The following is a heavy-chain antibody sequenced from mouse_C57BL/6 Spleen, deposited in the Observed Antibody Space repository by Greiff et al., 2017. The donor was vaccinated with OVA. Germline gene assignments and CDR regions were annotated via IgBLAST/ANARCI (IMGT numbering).Heavy chain of an antibody. V-gene: IGHV1-64*01. D-gene: IGHD1-1*01. CDR1: GYTFTSYW. CDR2: IHPNSGST. J-gene: IGHJ1*03. Sequence: VQLQQPGAELVKPGASVKLSCKASGYTFTSYWMHWVKQRPGQGLEWIGMIHPNSGSTNYNEKFKSKATLTVDKSSSTAYMQLSSLTSEDSAVYYCARGHYYGSSSWYFDVWGTGTTVTVSS. CDR3: ARGHYYGSSSWYFDV.